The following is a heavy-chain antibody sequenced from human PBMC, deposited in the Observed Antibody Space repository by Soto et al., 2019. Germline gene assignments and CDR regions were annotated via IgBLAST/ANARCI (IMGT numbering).Heavy chain of an antibody. CDR2: IYWDDDK. Sequence: QITLKEYGPTLVKPTQTLTLTCTFSGFSLSTSGVGVGWIRQPPGKALEWLALIYWDDDKRYSPSLKSRLTITKDTSKNQVVLTMTNMDPVDTATYYCAHIAFPCGSCYSRVYFQHWGQGTLVTVSS. CDR3: AHIAFPCGSCYSRVYFQH. J-gene: IGHJ1*01. D-gene: IGHD2-15*01. V-gene: IGHV2-5*02. CDR1: GFSLSTSGVG.